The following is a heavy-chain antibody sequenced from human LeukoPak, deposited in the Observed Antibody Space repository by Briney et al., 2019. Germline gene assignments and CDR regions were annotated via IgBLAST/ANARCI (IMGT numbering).Heavy chain of an antibody. Sequence: GGSLRLSCAASGFTFSSYGMGWVRQAPGKGLEWVSAISGSGGSTYYADSVKGRFTISRDNSKNTLYLQMNSLRAEDTAVYYCAKDLTYSSSWYFDYWGQGTLVTVSS. CDR3: AKDLTYSSSWYFDY. D-gene: IGHD6-13*01. V-gene: IGHV3-23*01. J-gene: IGHJ4*02. CDR2: ISGSGGST. CDR1: GFTFSSYG.